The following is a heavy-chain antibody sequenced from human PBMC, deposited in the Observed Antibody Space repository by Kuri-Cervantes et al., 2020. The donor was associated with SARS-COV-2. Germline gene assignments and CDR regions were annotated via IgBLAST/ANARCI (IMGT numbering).Heavy chain of an antibody. D-gene: IGHD5-18*01. Sequence: GGSLRLSCKASGGTFSSYAISWVRQAPGQGLEWMGGIIPIFGTANYAQKFQGRVTITADESTSTAYMEPSSLRSEDTAVYYCARDVGFGYSYGHSYGMDVWGQGTTVTVSS. CDR3: ARDVGFGYSYGHSYGMDV. CDR2: IIPIFGTA. CDR1: GGTFSSYA. J-gene: IGHJ6*02. V-gene: IGHV1-69*01.